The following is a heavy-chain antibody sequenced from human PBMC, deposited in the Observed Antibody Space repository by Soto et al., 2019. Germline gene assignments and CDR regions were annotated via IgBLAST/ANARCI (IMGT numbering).Heavy chain of an antibody. V-gene: IGHV5-51*01. CDR3: ARGGAAYGLDY. Sequence: GESLKISCKGSGYSFTSYWIGWVRQMPGKGLEWMGIIYPGDSETRYSPSFQGQVTISHDKSISTAFLQWSSLQASDSGMYYCARGGAAYGLDYWGQGTLVTVSS. CDR2: IYPGDSET. D-gene: IGHD3-10*01. CDR1: GYSFTSYW. J-gene: IGHJ4*02.